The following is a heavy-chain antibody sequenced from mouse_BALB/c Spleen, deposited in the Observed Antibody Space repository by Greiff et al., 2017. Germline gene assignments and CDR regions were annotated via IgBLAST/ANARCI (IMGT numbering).Heavy chain of an antibody. V-gene: IGHV1-80*01. CDR3: ASDYYYGSSYNAMDY. CDR2: IYPGDGDT. J-gene: IGHJ4*01. Sequence: QVQLQQSGAELVRPGSSVKISCKASGYAFSSYWMNWVKQRPGQGLEWIGQIYPGDGDTNYNGKFKGKATLTADKSSSTAYMQLSSLTSEDSAVYFCASDYYYGSSYNAMDYWGQGTSVTVSS. D-gene: IGHD1-1*01. CDR1: GYAFSSYW.